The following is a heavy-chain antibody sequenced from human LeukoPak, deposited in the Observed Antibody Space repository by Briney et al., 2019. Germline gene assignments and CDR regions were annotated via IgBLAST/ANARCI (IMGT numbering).Heavy chain of an antibody. Sequence: GESLKISCKGSGYSFTSYWIGWVRQAPGKGLEWVSSISSSSSYIHYADSVKGRFTISRDNAKNSLYLQMNSLRVEDTAVYYCAKVGPTDSSGYPPPLDYWGQGTLVTVSS. CDR2: ISSSSSYI. V-gene: IGHV3-21*01. CDR1: GYSFTSYW. J-gene: IGHJ4*02. CDR3: AKVGPTDSSGYPPPLDY. D-gene: IGHD3-22*01.